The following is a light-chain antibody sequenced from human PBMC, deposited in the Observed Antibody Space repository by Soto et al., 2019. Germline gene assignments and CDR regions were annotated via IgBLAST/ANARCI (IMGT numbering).Light chain of an antibody. CDR2: GAN. CDR1: QSISYD. CDR3: HQSYTTTLS. Sequence: DIQMTQSPSSLSASVGDRVTITCRASQSISYDLNWYQQKPGKAPRLLIYGANSLESGVPLRFSGCGSRTDFTLTINNLQTEDVATCYCHQSYTTTLSFGGGTKVDIK. V-gene: IGKV1-39*01. J-gene: IGKJ4*01.